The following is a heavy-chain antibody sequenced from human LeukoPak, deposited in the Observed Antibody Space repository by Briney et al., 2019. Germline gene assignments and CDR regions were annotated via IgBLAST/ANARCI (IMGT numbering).Heavy chain of an antibody. V-gene: IGHV1-46*01. Sequence: ASVKVSCKASGYTFTSYYMHWVRQAPGQGLEWMGIINPSGGSTSYAQEFQGRVTMTRDTSTSTVYMELSSLRSEDTAVYYCARDQLYYYDSSGYYYNWFDPWGQGTLVTVSS. J-gene: IGHJ5*02. CDR3: ARDQLYYYDSSGYYYNWFDP. D-gene: IGHD3-22*01. CDR2: INPSGGST. CDR1: GYTFTSYY.